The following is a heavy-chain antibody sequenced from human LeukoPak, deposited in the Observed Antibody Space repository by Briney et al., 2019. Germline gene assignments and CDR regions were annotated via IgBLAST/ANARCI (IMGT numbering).Heavy chain of an antibody. CDR2: INRDSSLM. V-gene: IGHV3-21*01. J-gene: IGHJ4*02. Sequence: GGPLRLSCAAPCCTLSIYSMKWGRQAPGKGLEWVSSINRDSSLMYYAESVKGRFTISRDNARNSLYLQMMYFCVESPAIYCCVSDLFYDYNVDFWGPGTLVTVSS. D-gene: IGHD3-16*01. CDR3: VSDLFYDYNVDF. CDR1: CCTLSIYS.